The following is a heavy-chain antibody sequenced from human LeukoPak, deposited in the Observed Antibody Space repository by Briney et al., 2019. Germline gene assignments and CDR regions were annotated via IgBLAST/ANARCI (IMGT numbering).Heavy chain of an antibody. CDR2: INPNSGGT. Sequence: ASVKVSCKASGYTFTGYYMHWVRQAPGQGLEWMGWINPNSGGTNYAQKFQGRVTMTRDTSISTAYMELSRLRSDDTAVYYCARDWCSSTSCYYYYMDVWGKGTTVTVSS. J-gene: IGHJ6*03. CDR1: GYTFTGYY. D-gene: IGHD2-2*01. V-gene: IGHV1-2*02. CDR3: ARDWCSSTSCYYYYMDV.